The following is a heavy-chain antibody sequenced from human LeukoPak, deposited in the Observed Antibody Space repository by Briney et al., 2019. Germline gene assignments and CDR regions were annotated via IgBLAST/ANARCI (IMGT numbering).Heavy chain of an antibody. D-gene: IGHD6-19*01. V-gene: IGHV3-23*01. CDR3: ARGHSAWYDY. J-gene: IGHJ4*02. CDR2: ISGSGGST. Sequence: GGSLRLSCAASGFTFSSYAMNWVRQAPGKGLEWVSAISGSGGSTYYANSVKGRFTISRDNSKNTLYLQMNSLRAEDSAIYYCARGHSAWYDYWGQGTLVTVSS. CDR1: GFTFSSYA.